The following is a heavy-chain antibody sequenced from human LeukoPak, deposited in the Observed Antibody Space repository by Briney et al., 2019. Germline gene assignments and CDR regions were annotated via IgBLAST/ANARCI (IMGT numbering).Heavy chain of an antibody. CDR1: GGSISSSSYY. J-gene: IGHJ6*03. CDR3: AREYITKYYYYMDV. V-gene: IGHV4-39*02. D-gene: IGHD3-10*01. Sequence: SETLSLTCTVSGGSISSSSYYWGWIRQPPGKGLEWIGSIYYSGSTYYNPSLKSRVTISVDTSKNQFSLKLSSVTAADTAVYYCAREYITKYYYYMDVWGKGTTVTISS. CDR2: IYYSGST.